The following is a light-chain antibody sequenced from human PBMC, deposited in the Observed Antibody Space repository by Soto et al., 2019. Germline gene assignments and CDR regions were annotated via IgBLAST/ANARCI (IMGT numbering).Light chain of an antibody. V-gene: IGLV2-8*01. CDR3: SSYTSNYIVV. CDR2: EVT. J-gene: IGLJ2*01. Sequence: QSALTQPPSASGSPGQSVAISCIGTNSDVGGYNYVSWYQHHPGKVPKLMIYEVTKRPSGVPDRFSGSKSGNTASLTVSGLQAEDEAEYYCSSYTSNYIVVLGGGTKLTVL. CDR1: NSDVGGYNY.